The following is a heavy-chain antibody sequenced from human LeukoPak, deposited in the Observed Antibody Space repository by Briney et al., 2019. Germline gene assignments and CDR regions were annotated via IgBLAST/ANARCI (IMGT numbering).Heavy chain of an antibody. CDR1: GFTFSSYG. D-gene: IGHD3-10*01. CDR2: IRYDGSNK. J-gene: IGHJ4*02. CDR3: GWDGSGSYTVDY. V-gene: IGHV3-30*02. Sequence: GGSLRLSCAASGFTFSSYGMHWVRQAPGEGLEWVAFIRYDGSNKYYADSVKGRFTISRDNSKNTLYLQMNSLRAEDTAVYYCGWDGSGSYTVDYWGQGTLVTVSS.